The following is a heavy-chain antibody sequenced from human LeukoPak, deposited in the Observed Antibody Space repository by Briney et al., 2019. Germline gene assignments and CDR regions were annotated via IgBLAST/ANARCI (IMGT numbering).Heavy chain of an antibody. CDR3: ASRGRKEYSSSDAFDY. CDR1: GFTFSSYG. V-gene: IGHV3-30*02. D-gene: IGHD6-6*01. J-gene: IGHJ4*02. Sequence: PGGSLRLSCAASGFTFSSYGMHWVRQAPGKGLEWVAFIRYDGSNKYYADSVKGRFTISRDKSENTLYLQMNSVRAEDTAVYYCASRGRKEYSSSDAFDYWGQGALVTVSS. CDR2: IRYDGSNK.